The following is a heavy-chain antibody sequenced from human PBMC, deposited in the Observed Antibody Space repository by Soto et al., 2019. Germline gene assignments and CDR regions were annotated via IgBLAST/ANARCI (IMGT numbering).Heavy chain of an antibody. CDR2: IYQSGST. CDR3: ARGPIVPAAGVYFDY. J-gene: IGHJ4*02. Sequence: SETLAPTCAVSGGSISSSNWWRWVRQPPGKGLEWIGEIYQSGSTNYNPSLKSRVTISVDTSKNQFSLKLSSVTAADTAVYYCARGPIVPAAGVYFDYWGQGTLVTVSS. CDR1: GGSISSSNW. D-gene: IGHD2-2*01. V-gene: IGHV4-4*02.